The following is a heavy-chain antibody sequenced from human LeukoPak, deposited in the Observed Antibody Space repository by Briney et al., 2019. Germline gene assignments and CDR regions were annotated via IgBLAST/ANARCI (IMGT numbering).Heavy chain of an antibody. CDR2: ISGSGRST. CDR1: GFTFSSYA. CDR3: ARSPYNSNYGDY. D-gene: IGHD1-20*01. Sequence: GGSLRLSCAASGFTFSSYAMSWVRQAPGKGLEWVSGISGSGRSTNYADSVKGRFTISRDNSKNTLYLQMNSLRAEDTAIYYCARSPYNSNYGDYWGQGTLVTVSS. J-gene: IGHJ4*02. V-gene: IGHV3-23*01.